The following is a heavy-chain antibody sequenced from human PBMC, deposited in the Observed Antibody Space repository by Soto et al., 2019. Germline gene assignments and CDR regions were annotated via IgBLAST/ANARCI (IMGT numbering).Heavy chain of an antibody. Sequence: EVQLLESGGGLVQPGGSLRLSCAASGFTFSSYAMSWVRQAPGKGLEWVSAISGSGGSTYYADSVTGRFTISRDNSKNTLYLQMNSLRAEDTAVYYCASAVTAILHFDYWGQGTLVTVSS. CDR1: GFTFSSYA. CDR2: ISGSGGST. D-gene: IGHD2-21*02. CDR3: ASAVTAILHFDY. V-gene: IGHV3-23*01. J-gene: IGHJ4*02.